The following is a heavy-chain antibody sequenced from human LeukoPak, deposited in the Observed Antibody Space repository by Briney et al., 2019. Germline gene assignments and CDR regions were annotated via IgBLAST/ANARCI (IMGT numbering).Heavy chain of an antibody. D-gene: IGHD2-2*01. J-gene: IGHJ4*02. CDR2: IWFDGSKK. Sequence: GGSLRLSCAASGFSFSSYGMRWVRQAPGKGLEWVAVIWFDGSKKYYADSVKGRFTISRDNSKNMLYLQMNSLRAKDTAVYYCANLCTDTSCRHFAYWGQGTLVTVSS. CDR3: ANLCTDTSCRHFAY. CDR1: GFSFSSYG. V-gene: IGHV3-33*06.